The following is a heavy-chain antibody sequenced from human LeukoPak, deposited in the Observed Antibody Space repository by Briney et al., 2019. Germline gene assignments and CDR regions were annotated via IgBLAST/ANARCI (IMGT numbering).Heavy chain of an antibody. CDR3: ARGPREEYGEYFQH. Sequence: SVKVSCKASGGTFSSYAISWVRQAPGQGLEWMGGIIPIFGTTNYAQKFQGRVTITADESTSTAYMELSSLRSEDTAVYYCARGPREEYGEYFQHWGQGTLVTVSS. CDR1: GGTFSSYA. CDR2: IIPIFGTT. V-gene: IGHV1-69*13. J-gene: IGHJ1*01. D-gene: IGHD2-2*01.